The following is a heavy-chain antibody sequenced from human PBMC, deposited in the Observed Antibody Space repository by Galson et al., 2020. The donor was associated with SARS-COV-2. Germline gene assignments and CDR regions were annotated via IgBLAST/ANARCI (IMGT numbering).Heavy chain of an antibody. CDR3: ATIAVVGATRSLDY. CDR1: GFTYSDYY. D-gene: IGHD1-26*01. V-gene: IGHV3-11*06. CDR2: ISSSSSYT. Sequence: GALRLSCAASGFTYSDYYMSWIRQAPGKGLEWVSYISSSSSYTNYADSVKGRFTISRDNAKNSLYLQMNSLRAEDTAVYYCATIAVVGATRSLDYWGQGALVTVSS. J-gene: IGHJ4*02.